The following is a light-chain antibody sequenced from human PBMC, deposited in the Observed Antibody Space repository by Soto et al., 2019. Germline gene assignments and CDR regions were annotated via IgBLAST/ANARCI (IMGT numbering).Light chain of an antibody. V-gene: IGLV2-8*01. CDR3: SSYAGSNNMI. CDR2: EVN. Sequence: QSVLTQPPSASGSPGQSVTISCTGTSSDVDGYNYVSWYQQHPGKAPKLIIYEVNKWPSGVPDRFSGSKSGNTASLTVSGLQAEDEADYYCSSYAGSNNMIFGGGTKLTVL. CDR1: SSDVDGYNY. J-gene: IGLJ2*01.